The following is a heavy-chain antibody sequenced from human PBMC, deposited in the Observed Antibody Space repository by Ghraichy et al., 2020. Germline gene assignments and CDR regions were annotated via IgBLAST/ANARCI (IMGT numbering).Heavy chain of an antibody. V-gene: IGHV3-33*07. D-gene: IGHD2-2*01. CDR1: GFTFTSHA. CDR2: IWYDGSNK. J-gene: IGHJ4*02. CDR3: ARVVLPTAIHFFDY. Sequence: GGSLRLSCAASGFTFTSHAMYWVRQAPGKGLEWVAVIWYDGSNKHYADSVKGRFTISRDNSKNTLYLQMNSLRAEDTAVYYCARVVLPTAIHFFDYWGQGTLVTVSS.